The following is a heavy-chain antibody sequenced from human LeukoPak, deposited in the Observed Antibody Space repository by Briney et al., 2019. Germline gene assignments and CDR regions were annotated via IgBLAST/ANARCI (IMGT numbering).Heavy chain of an antibody. CDR2: ISGSGGST. V-gene: IGHV3-23*01. CDR3: ARGNRLWGSTWIQLWAPDY. J-gene: IGHJ4*02. Sequence: GGSLRLSCGASGFTFSSYAMSWVRQTPGKGLEWVSGISGSGGSTHYADSVKGRFTISRDNAKNTLYLQMNSLRAEDTAVYYCARGNRLWGSTWIQLWAPDYWGQGTLVTVSS. CDR1: GFTFSSYA. D-gene: IGHD5-18*01.